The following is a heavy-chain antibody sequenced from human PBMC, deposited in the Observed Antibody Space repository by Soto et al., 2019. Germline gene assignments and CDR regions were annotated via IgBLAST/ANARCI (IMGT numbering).Heavy chain of an antibody. CDR1: GFTFSNYA. D-gene: IGHD3-10*01. CDR2: IGGSGVST. Sequence: PGGSLRLSCAGSGFTFSNYAMSWVRQAPGKGLEWVSAIGGSGVSTYYADSVKGRFIISRDNSKNTLYLQMNSLRAEDTAVYSCAKDRRLLIMYHFDPWGQGTLVTVSS. J-gene: IGHJ5*02. V-gene: IGHV3-23*01. CDR3: AKDRRLLIMYHFDP.